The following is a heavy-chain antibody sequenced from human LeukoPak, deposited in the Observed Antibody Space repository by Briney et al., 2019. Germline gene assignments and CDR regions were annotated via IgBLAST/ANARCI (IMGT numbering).Heavy chain of an antibody. D-gene: IGHD3-10*01. J-gene: IGHJ4*02. V-gene: IGHV4-61*09. CDR1: GGSISSGSYY. CDR2: IYTSGST. CDR3: ARSYYGSGSYQGY. Sequence: SQTLSLTCTVSGGSISSGSYYWSWIRQPAGKGLEWIGHIYTSGSTNYNPSLKSRVTISVDMSENQLFLKLSSVTAADTAVYYCARSYYGSGSYQGYWGQGTLVTVSS.